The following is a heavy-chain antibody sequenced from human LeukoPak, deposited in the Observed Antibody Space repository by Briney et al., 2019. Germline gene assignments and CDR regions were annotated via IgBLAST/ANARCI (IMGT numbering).Heavy chain of an antibody. Sequence: GRSLRLSCAASGFTFSSYAMHWVRQAPGKGLEWVAVISYDGGNKYYADSVKGRFTISRDNSKNTLYLQMNSLRAEDTALYYCAKVVHYYDSSGKGSFDSWGQGTLVTVSS. CDR1: GFTFSSYA. CDR3: AKVVHYYDSSGKGSFDS. J-gene: IGHJ5*01. V-gene: IGHV3-30*04. CDR2: ISYDGGNK. D-gene: IGHD3-22*01.